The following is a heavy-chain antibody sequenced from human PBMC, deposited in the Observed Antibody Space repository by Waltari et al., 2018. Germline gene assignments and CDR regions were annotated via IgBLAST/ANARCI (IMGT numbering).Heavy chain of an antibody. Sequence: MHGVRQAPGKGLEGVAVISFDGKNVYYTDSVKGRFTISRDNSNNTLYLQMNSLRTEDTALYYCTRSGERLAYYFDYWGQGVLVTVSS. D-gene: IGHD3-10*01. V-gene: IGHV3-30*04. J-gene: IGHJ4*02. CDR3: TRSGERLAYYFDY. CDR2: ISFDGKNV.